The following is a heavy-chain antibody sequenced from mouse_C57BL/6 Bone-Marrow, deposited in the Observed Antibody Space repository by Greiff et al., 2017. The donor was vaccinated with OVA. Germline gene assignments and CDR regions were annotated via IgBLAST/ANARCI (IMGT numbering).Heavy chain of an antibody. CDR2: LDPSDSYP. Sequence: QVQLQQPGAELVKPGASVKLSCKASGYTFTSYWMQWVKQRPGQGLEWIGELDPSDSYPNYNQKFKGKATLTVDTSSSTAYMQLSSLTSEDSAVYYWARRAYYYGSSYWYFDVWGTGTTVTVSS. CDR3: ARRAYYYGSSYWYFDV. V-gene: IGHV1-50*01. D-gene: IGHD1-1*01. CDR1: GYTFTSYW. J-gene: IGHJ1*03.